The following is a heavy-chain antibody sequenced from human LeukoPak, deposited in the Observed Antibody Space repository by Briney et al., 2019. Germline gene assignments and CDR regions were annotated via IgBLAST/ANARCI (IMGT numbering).Heavy chain of an antibody. V-gene: IGHV1-24*01. D-gene: IGHD3-3*01. CDR1: GYTLTELS. CDR3: ATPSPFFAVVQTTYYGMDV. J-gene: IGHJ6*02. Sequence: AASVKVSCKVSGYTLTELSMHWVRQAPGKGLEWMGGFDPEDGETIYAQKFQGRVTMTEDTSTDTAYMELSSLRSEDTAVYYCATPSPFFAVVQTTYYGMDVWGQGTTVTVSS. CDR2: FDPEDGET.